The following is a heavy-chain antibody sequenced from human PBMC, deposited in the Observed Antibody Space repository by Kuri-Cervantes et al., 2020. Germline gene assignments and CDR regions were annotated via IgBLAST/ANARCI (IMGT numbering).Heavy chain of an antibody. V-gene: IGHV4-4*07. D-gene: IGHD6-6*01. Sequence: SETLSLTCTVSDGSISSYYCSWIRQPAGKGLEWIGRVHSSGGTDYNPSLKSRVTISVDKSKNQFSLKLTSVTAADTAMYYCARGDASSYYYMDVWGKGTTVTVSS. J-gene: IGHJ6*03. CDR2: VHSSGGT. CDR1: DGSISSYY. CDR3: ARGDASSYYYMDV.